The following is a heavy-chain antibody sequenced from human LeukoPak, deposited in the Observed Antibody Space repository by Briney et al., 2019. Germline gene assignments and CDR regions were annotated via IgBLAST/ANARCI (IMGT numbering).Heavy chain of an antibody. CDR2: IYNDGNNR. D-gene: IGHD3-10*01. J-gene: IGHJ4*02. CDR3: ARDSSRSVLLWFGELL. CDR1: GFTFSDYG. Sequence: PGGSLRLSCAASGFTFSDYGMHWVRQAPGKGLEWVAVIYNDGNNRYYADSVKGRFTVSRDNSTSVLYLELNSLRAEDTAVYYCARDSSRSVLLWFGELLWGQGTLVTVSS. V-gene: IGHV3-33*01.